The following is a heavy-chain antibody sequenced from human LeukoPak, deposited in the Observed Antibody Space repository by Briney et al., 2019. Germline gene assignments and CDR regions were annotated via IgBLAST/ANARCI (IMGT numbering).Heavy chain of an antibody. CDR2: INPNSGGT. D-gene: IGHD2-15*01. V-gene: IGHV1-2*02. J-gene: IGHJ4*02. Sequence: ASVKVSCKASGYTFTGYYMHWVRQAPGQGLEGMGWINPNSGGTNYAQKFQGRVTMTRDTSISTAYMELSRLRSDDTAVYYCARERPRAATFDYWGQGTLVTVSS. CDR1: GYTFTGYY. CDR3: ARERPRAATFDY.